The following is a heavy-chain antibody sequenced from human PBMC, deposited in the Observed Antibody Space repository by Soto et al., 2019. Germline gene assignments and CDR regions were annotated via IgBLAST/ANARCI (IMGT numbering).Heavy chain of an antibody. V-gene: IGHV6-1*01. CDR2: TYYRSKWYT. J-gene: IGHJ5*02. CDR1: GDSVSSNIAA. CDR3: ARNLGGPRGS. Sequence: PSQTLSLTCAISGDSVSSNIAAWDWIRQSPSRGLEWLGRTYYRSKWYTDYAVSVRSRITINPDTSENQFTLQLISMTPEDTAVYYCARNLGGPRGSWGQGTLVTVSS. D-gene: IGHD3-16*01.